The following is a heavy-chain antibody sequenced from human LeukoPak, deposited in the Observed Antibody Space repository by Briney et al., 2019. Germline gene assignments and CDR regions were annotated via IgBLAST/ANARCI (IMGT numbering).Heavy chain of an antibody. D-gene: IGHD3-3*01. V-gene: IGHV3-7*01. Sequence: GGSLRLSCAASGFTFSSYWMSWVRQAPGKGLEWVANIKQDGSEKYYVDSVKGRFTISRDNAKNSLYLQMNSLRAEDTAVCYCARDRGYDFWSGYLHENWFDPWGQGTLVTVSS. CDR3: ARDRGYDFWSGYLHENWFDP. CDR1: GFTFSSYW. CDR2: IKQDGSEK. J-gene: IGHJ5*02.